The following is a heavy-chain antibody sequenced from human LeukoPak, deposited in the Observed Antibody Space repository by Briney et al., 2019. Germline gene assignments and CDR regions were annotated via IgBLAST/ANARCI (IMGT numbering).Heavy chain of an antibody. CDR1: GDSISSGDYY. CDR2: ISSSGST. V-gene: IGHV4-61*02. D-gene: IGHD3-22*01. J-gene: IGHJ3*02. CDR3: ARGPYSYDSSGASDI. Sequence: SETLSLTCTVSGDSISSGDYYWSWIRQPAGKGLEWIGRISSSGSTNYNPSLKSRVTISVDTSKNQFSLKLSSVTAADTAVYFCARGPYSYDSSGASDIWGQGTMVTVSS.